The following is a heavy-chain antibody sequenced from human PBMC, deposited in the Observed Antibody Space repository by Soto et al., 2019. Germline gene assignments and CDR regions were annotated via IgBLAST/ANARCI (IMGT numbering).Heavy chain of an antibody. V-gene: IGHV4-34*01. CDR3: ARGGRQWLVQPLNWFDP. D-gene: IGHD6-19*01. Sequence: ASETLSLTCAVYGGSFSGYYWSWIRQPPGKGLEWIGEINHSGSTNYNPSLKSRVTISVDTSKNQFSLKLSSVTAADTAVYYCARGGRQWLVQPLNWFDPWGQGTLVTVSS. CDR1: GGSFSGYY. J-gene: IGHJ5*02. CDR2: INHSGST.